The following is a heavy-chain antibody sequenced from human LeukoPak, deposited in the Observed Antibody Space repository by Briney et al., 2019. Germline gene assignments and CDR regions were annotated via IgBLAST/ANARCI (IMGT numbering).Heavy chain of an antibody. D-gene: IGHD2-2*01. CDR2: IYPGDSDT. V-gene: IGHV5-51*01. CDR1: GYSFTSYW. CDR3: ARLGDIVVVPAAQQTYYYGMDV. J-gene: IGHJ6*02. Sequence: GESLKISCKGSGYSFTSYWIGWVRQMPGKGLEWMGIIYPGDSDTRYSPSFQGQVTISADESISTAYLQWSSLKASDTAMYYCARLGDIVVVPAAQQTYYYGMDVWGQGTTVTVSS.